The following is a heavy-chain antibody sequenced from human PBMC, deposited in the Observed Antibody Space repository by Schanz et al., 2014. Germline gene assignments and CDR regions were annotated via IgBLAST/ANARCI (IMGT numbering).Heavy chain of an antibody. J-gene: IGHJ6*02. CDR3: ARAKRFGDMDV. V-gene: IGHV1-18*01. Sequence: QVQLVQSGAEVKKPGASVKVSCKASGYTFISYGIKWVRQAPGQGLEWMGWISAYNGHTDYAQKLQGRVTLTTDTSTSTVYMELRNLRSDDTAVYYCARAKRFGDMDVWGQGTTVTVSS. D-gene: IGHD3-10*01. CDR1: GYTFISYG. CDR2: ISAYNGHT.